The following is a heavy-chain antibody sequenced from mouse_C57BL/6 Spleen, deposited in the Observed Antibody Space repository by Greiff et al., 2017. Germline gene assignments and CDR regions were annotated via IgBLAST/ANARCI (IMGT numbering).Heavy chain of an antibody. CDR3: ATSTVVALYYFDY. CDR1: GFTFSSYG. Sequence: EVHLVESGGDLVKPGGSLKLSCAASGFTFSSYGMSWVRQTPDKRLEWVATISSGGSYTYYPDSVKGRFTISRDNAKNTLYLQMSSLKSEDTAMYYCATSTVVALYYFDYWGQGTTLTVSS. V-gene: IGHV5-6*01. D-gene: IGHD1-1*01. CDR2: ISSGGSYT. J-gene: IGHJ2*01.